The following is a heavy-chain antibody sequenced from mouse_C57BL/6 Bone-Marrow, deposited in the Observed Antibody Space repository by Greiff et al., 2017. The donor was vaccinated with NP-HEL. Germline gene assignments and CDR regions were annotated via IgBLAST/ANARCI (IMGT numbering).Heavy chain of an antibody. CDR3: AREGDYYYAMDY. CDR1: GYAFSSSR. J-gene: IGHJ4*01. V-gene: IGHV1-82*01. D-gene: IGHD2-4*01. Sequence: QVQLLQSGPELVKPGASVKISCKASGYAFSSSRMNWVKQRPGKGLEWIGRLYPGDGDTNYNGKFKGKATLTADKSSSTAYMQLSSLTSVDSAVYFCAREGDYYYAMDYWGQGTSVTVSS. CDR2: LYPGDGDT.